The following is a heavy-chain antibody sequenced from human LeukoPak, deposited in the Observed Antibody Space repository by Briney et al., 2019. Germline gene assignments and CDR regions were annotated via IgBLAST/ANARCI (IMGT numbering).Heavy chain of an antibody. D-gene: IGHD3-10*01. J-gene: IGHJ3*01. V-gene: IGHV1-18*01. CDR1: GYTFTSYG. Sequence: ASVKVSCKASGYTFTSYGVSWVRQAPGQGLEWMGWISGSNGNTNNAQKVQGRVTMTTDTSTSTAYMELRSLRSDDTAIYYCARDLYYYGSGSYYDVFDVWGQGTMVTVSS. CDR3: ARDLYYYGSGSYYDVFDV. CDR2: ISGSNGNT.